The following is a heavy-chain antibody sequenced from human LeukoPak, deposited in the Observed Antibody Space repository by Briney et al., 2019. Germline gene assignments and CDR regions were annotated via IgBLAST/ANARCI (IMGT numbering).Heavy chain of an antibody. D-gene: IGHD1-26*01. CDR3: ARDSRSGSYCDY. V-gene: IGHV3-30-3*01. J-gene: IGHJ4*02. Sequence: PGGSLRLSCAASGFTFSSYAMHWVRQAPGKGLEWVAVISYDGSNEYYADSVKGRFTISRDNSKNTLYLQMNSLRAEDTAVYYCARDSRSGSYCDYWGQGTLVTVSS. CDR2: ISYDGSNE. CDR1: GFTFSSYA.